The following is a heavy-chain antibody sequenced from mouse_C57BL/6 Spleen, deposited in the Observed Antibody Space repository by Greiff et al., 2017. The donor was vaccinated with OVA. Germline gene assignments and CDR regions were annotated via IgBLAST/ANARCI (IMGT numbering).Heavy chain of an antibody. CDR2: ISYDGSN. CDR1: GYSITSGYY. V-gene: IGHV3-6*01. CDR3: ARSGTWAWFAY. J-gene: IGHJ3*01. D-gene: IGHD4-1*01. Sequence: EVKVEESGPGLVKPSQSLSLTCSVTGYSITSGYYWNWIRQFPGNKLEWMGYISYDGSNNYNPSLKNRISITRDTSKNQFFLKLNSVTTEDTATYYCARSGTWAWFAYWGQGTLVTVSA.